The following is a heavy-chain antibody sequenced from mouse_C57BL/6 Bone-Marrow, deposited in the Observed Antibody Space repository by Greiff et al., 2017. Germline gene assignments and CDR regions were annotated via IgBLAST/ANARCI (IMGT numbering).Heavy chain of an antibody. V-gene: IGHV1-4*01. D-gene: IGHD4-1*01. Sequence: QVQLQQSGAELARPGASVKMSCKASGYTFTSYTMHWVKQRPGPGLEWIGYINPSSGYTKYNQKFKDKATLTADKSSSTAYMQLSSLTSEDSAVYYCARRPSNWFFDYWGQGTTLTVSS. CDR3: ARRPSNWFFDY. J-gene: IGHJ2*01. CDR1: GYTFTSYT. CDR2: INPSSGYT.